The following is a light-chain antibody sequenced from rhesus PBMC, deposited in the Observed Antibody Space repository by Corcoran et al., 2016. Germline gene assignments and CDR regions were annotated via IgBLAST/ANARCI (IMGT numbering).Light chain of an antibody. CDR2: AAS. J-gene: IGKJ2*01. CDR1: ENVKNY. V-gene: IGKV1-74*01. Sequence: DIQMTQSPSSLSASVGDRVTITCRASENVKNYLNWYQQKPGKPPKLLIYAASTLQSGVPSRFSGSGSGTDYPFTIGSLQPEDVATYSCQPSYDTPYSFGQGTKVEIK. CDR3: QPSYDTPYS.